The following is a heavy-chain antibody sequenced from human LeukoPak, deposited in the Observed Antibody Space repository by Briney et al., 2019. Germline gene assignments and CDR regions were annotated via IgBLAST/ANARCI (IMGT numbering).Heavy chain of an antibody. CDR2: MNSGSGNT. D-gene: IGHD3-10*01. Sequence: ASVKVSCKASGYIFTNYDINWVRQATGQGLEWMGWMNSGSGNTGYAQKLQGRVTTTTDTSTSTAYMELRSLRSDDTAVYYCARSNSRRGVRHFDYWGQGTLVTVSS. CDR3: ARSNSRRGVRHFDY. CDR1: GYIFTNYD. V-gene: IGHV1-8*01. J-gene: IGHJ4*02.